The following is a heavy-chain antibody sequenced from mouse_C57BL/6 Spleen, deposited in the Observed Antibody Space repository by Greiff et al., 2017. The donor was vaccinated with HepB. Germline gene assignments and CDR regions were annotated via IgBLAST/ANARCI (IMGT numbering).Heavy chain of an antibody. V-gene: IGHV1-80*01. CDR3: AMSGQLRLRFAY. J-gene: IGHJ3*01. Sequence: QVQLQQSGAELVKPGASVKISCKASGYAFSSYWMNWVKQRPGKGLEWIGQIYPGDGDTNYNQKFKGKATLTVDKSSSTAYMQLSSLTSEDSAVYYCAMSGQLRLRFAYWGQGTLVTVSA. CDR2: IYPGDGDT. D-gene: IGHD3-2*02. CDR1: GYAFSSYW.